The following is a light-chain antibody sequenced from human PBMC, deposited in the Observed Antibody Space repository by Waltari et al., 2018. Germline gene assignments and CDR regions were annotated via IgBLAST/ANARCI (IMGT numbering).Light chain of an antibody. CDR1: QDINNY. CDR2: DAS. Sequence: DIQMPQSPSSLSASVGDRVTITCQASQDINNYLNWYQQKPGKAPKLLIYDASKLETGVPSRFSGSGSGTDFTFTISSLQPEDIATYYCQQYDNIPPSTFGQGTKLEIK. CDR3: QQYDNIPPST. V-gene: IGKV1-33*01. J-gene: IGKJ2*02.